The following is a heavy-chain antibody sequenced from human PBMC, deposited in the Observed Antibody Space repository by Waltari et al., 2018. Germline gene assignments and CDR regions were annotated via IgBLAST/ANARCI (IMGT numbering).Heavy chain of an antibody. J-gene: IGHJ4*02. Sequence: EVQLVESGGGLVQPGGSLRLSCAASGFTFSSYEMNWVRQAPGKGLEWVSYISSSGSTIYYADSVKGRFTISRDNAKNSLYLQMNSLRAEDAAVYYCARVYSSGWPDWGQGTLVTVSS. D-gene: IGHD6-19*01. CDR2: ISSSGSTI. CDR1: GFTFSSYE. V-gene: IGHV3-48*03. CDR3: ARVYSSGWPD.